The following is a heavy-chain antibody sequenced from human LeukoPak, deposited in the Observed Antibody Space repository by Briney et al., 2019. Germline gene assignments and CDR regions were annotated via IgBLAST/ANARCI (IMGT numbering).Heavy chain of an antibody. V-gene: IGHV4-59*01. D-gene: IGHD3-22*01. CDR1: GGSISSYY. CDR2: ISYSGNT. CDR3: ARGVGSGYTDY. J-gene: IGHJ4*02. Sequence: SETLSLTCTVSGGSISSYYWSWIRQPPGKGLEWIGFISYSGNTNYNPSLKSRVTISLDTSKNQFSLKLISVTAADTAVYYCARGVGSGYTDYWGQGALVTVSS.